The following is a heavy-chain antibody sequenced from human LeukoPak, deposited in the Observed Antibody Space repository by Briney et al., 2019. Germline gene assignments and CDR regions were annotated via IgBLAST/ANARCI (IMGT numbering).Heavy chain of an antibody. CDR2: ISYDGSNK. CDR3: AKEGGQWLVYYYYYMDV. CDR1: GFTFSSYG. J-gene: IGHJ6*03. D-gene: IGHD6-19*01. Sequence: GGSLRLSCAASGFTFSSYGMHWVRQAPGKWLEWVAVISYDGSNKYYADSVKGRFTISRDNSKNTLYLQMNSLRAEDTAVYYCAKEGGQWLVYYYYYMDVWGKGTTVTVSS. V-gene: IGHV3-30*18.